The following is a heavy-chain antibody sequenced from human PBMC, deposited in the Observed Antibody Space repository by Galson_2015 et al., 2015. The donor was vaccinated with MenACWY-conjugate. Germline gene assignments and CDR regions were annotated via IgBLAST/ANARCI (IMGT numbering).Heavy chain of an antibody. J-gene: IGHJ5*02. D-gene: IGHD6-19*01. Sequence: SVKVSCKASGCTFTRYAMNWVRQAPGQGLEWMGWINTKTGNPTYAQGFTGRFVFSLDTSVSAAYLQISSLQAEDTAVYYCARTLAVTGGTINWFDPWGQGTLVTVSS. CDR3: ARTLAVTGGTINWFDP. CDR2: INTKTGNP. CDR1: GCTFTRYA. V-gene: IGHV7-4-1*02.